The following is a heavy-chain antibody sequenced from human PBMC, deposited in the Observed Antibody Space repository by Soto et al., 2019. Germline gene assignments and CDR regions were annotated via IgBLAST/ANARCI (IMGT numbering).Heavy chain of an antibody. CDR3: TTPRGVPAAPYYYYYGMDA. Sequence: NPGGSLRLSCAASGCTFSNAWMSWVRMGPGPGQEWVGRGNSKTGGGTTDYAALVKGRFTISRDASKNTLYLQMYSLNTEDTAVYYCTTPRGVPAAPYYYYYGMDAWGQGTTVTVSS. V-gene: IGHV3-15*01. CDR1: GCTFSNAW. J-gene: IGHJ6*02. D-gene: IGHD2-2*01. CDR2: GNSKTGGGTT.